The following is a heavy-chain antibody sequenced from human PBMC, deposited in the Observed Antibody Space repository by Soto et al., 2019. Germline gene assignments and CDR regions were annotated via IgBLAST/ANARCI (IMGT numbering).Heavy chain of an antibody. V-gene: IGHV3-33*01. CDR2: ILNDGSNR. CDR1: GFTFSNYG. CDR3: ARDAEYSGNGMDV. D-gene: IGHD3-10*01. J-gene: IGHJ6*02. Sequence: QVQLVESGGGVVQPGRSLRLSCAASGFTFSNYGMHWVRQAPGKGLEWVAVILNDGSNRYHADSVKDRFTISRDNSTNMLYLQMTSLRAEDTAVYYCARDAEYSGNGMDVWGQGTTVTVS.